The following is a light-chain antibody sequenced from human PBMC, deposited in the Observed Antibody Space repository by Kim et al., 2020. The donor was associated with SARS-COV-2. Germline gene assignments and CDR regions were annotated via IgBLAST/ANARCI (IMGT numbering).Light chain of an antibody. CDR3: QQLNNYPRT. CDR2: AAS. V-gene: IGKV1-9*01. J-gene: IGKJ5*01. Sequence: ASVGDRVTITCRASQGISSYLAWYQQTPGKAPKLLIYAASTLQSGVPSRFSGSGSGTEFTLTISSLQPEDFATYYCQQLNNYPRTFGQGTRLEIK. CDR1: QGISSY.